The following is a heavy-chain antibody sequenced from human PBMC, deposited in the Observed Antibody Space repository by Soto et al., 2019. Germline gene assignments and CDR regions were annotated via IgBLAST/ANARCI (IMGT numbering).Heavy chain of an antibody. Sequence: SETLSLTCTVSGGSISSYYWSWIRQPPGKGLEWIGYIYYSGSTNYNPSLKSRVTISVDTSKNQFSLKLSSVTAADTAVYYCAREARWLRLVNYYYYMDVWGKGTTVTVSS. V-gene: IGHV4-59*01. CDR1: GGSISSYY. D-gene: IGHD5-12*01. CDR3: AREARWLRLVNYYYYMDV. J-gene: IGHJ6*03. CDR2: IYYSGST.